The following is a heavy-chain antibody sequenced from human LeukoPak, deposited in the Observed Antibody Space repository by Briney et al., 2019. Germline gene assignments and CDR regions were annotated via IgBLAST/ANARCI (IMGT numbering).Heavy chain of an antibody. CDR2: IYPADSDT. CDR3: ARQDGRALYYFDY. Sequence: PGESLKISCKGSGYSFTYYCIGWVRQMPGKGLEWMGIIYPADSDTRYSPSFQGQVTISADKSTSTAYLQWSSLKASDTAMYYCARQDGRALYYFDYWGQGTLVTVSS. J-gene: IGHJ4*02. CDR1: GYSFTYYC. D-gene: IGHD5-24*01. V-gene: IGHV5-51*01.